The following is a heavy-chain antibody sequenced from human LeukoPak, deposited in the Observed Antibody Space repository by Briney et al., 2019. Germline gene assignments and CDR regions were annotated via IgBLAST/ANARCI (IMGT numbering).Heavy chain of an antibody. CDR1: GFTFGDYA. D-gene: IGHD3-10*01. CDR3: TKFGSGSPFDY. CDR2: IRSKAYGGTT. J-gene: IGHJ4*02. Sequence: GGSLRLSCTASGFTFGDYAMSWFRQAPGKGLEWVGFIRSKAYGGTTEYAASVKGRFTISRDDSKSIAYLQMNSLKTEDTAVYYCTKFGSGSPFDYWGQGTLVTVSS. V-gene: IGHV3-49*03.